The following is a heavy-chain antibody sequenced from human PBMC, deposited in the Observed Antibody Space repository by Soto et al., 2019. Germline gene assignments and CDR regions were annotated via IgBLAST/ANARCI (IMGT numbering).Heavy chain of an antibody. D-gene: IGHD4-17*01. Sequence: TSETLSLTCTVSGDSVSKYYLNWIRQPAGKGLEWIGRIYTTRSPNYNPSLKSRVTMSVDTSKNQFSLKLNLSSVTAADTAVYYCARSPAYGDYANLDTWGQGTLVTVYS. V-gene: IGHV4-4*07. CDR2: IYTTRSP. J-gene: IGHJ5*02. CDR1: GDSVSKYY. CDR3: ARSPAYGDYANLDT.